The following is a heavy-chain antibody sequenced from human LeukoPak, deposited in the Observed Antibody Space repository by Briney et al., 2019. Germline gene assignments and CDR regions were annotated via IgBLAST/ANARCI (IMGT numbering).Heavy chain of an antibody. CDR1: GYSFTSYG. V-gene: IGHV1-18*01. CDR2: ISAYNGNT. Sequence: ASVKVSCKASGYSFTSYGISWVRQAPGQGREWMGWISAYNGNTDYAQKVQGRVTMTADTSTSTAYMEVRSLRYDDTAVYYCIRDAYSSSYYVYWGQGTLVTVSS. D-gene: IGHD6-13*01. J-gene: IGHJ4*02. CDR3: IRDAYSSSYYVY.